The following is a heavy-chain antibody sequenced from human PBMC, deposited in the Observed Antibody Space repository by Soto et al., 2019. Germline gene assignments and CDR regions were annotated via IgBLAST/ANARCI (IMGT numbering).Heavy chain of an antibody. CDR2: SIPIFGTA. D-gene: IGHD3-3*01. CDR1: GGTFSSYA. Sequence: QVQLVQSGAEVKKPGSSVKVSCKASGGTFSSYAISWVRQAPGQGLEWMGGSIPIFGTANYAQKFQGRVTITADESTSTAYMALSILRSEDTAVYYSAREMWYYDFCSGYSSHYYYYGMDFWGRGTTVTVSS. J-gene: IGHJ6*02. CDR3: AREMWYYDFCSGYSSHYYYYGMDF. V-gene: IGHV1-69*01.